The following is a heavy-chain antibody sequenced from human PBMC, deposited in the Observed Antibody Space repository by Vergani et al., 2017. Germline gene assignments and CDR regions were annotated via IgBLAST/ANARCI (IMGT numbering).Heavy chain of an antibody. V-gene: IGHV3-21*02. Sequence: EVQLVESGGGLVKPGGSLRLSCAASGFSFSSYSMNWVRQAPGKGLEWVASISGSSSYVFYRDSVEGRFTITRDNAKKSVYLQMNSLRAEDTAVYYCAKAERLVPVAYWGQGTLVTVSS. CDR2: ISGSSSYV. CDR1: GFSFSSYS. CDR3: AKAERLVPVAY. J-gene: IGHJ4*02. D-gene: IGHD6-13*01.